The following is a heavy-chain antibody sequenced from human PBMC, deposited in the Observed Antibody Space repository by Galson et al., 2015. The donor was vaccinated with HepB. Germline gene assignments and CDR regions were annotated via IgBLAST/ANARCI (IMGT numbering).Heavy chain of an antibody. CDR2: ISGSGGST. CDR3: AKGLSYGQLGDY. Sequence: SLRLSCAASGFTFSSYAMSWVRQAPGKGLEWVSAISGSGGSTYYADSVKGRFTISRDNSKNTLYLQMNSLRAEDTAVYYCAKGLSYGQLGDYWGQGTLVTVSS. D-gene: IGHD6-13*01. V-gene: IGHV3-23*01. J-gene: IGHJ4*02. CDR1: GFTFSSYA.